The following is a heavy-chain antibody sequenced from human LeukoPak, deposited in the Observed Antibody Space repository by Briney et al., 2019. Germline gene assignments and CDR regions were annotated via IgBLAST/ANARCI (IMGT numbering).Heavy chain of an antibody. V-gene: IGHV3-21*03. CDR2: ISSSSSYI. CDR3: TTDPEIQLWSNRPDYFDY. CDR1: GFTFSSYS. J-gene: IGHJ4*02. Sequence: GGSLRLSCAASGFTFSSYSMNWVRQAPGKGLEWVSSISSSSSYIYYADSVRGRFTISRDNAKKSLYLQMNSLKTEDTAVYYCTTDPEIQLWSNRPDYFDYWGQGTLVTVSS. D-gene: IGHD5-18*01.